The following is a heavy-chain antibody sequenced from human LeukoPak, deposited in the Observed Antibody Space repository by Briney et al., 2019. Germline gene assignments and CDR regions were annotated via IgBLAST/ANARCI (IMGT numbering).Heavy chain of an antibody. Sequence: SVKVSCKASGGTFSSYAISWVRQAPGHGLEWMGRIIHIFGTANYAQKFQGRVTITTDESTSTAYMELSSLRSEDTAVYYCAREGLKSYYDSSGYYTYFDYWGQGTLVTVSS. CDR3: AREGLKSYYDSSGYYTYFDY. V-gene: IGHV1-69*05. D-gene: IGHD3-22*01. CDR1: GGTFSSYA. CDR2: IIHIFGTA. J-gene: IGHJ4*02.